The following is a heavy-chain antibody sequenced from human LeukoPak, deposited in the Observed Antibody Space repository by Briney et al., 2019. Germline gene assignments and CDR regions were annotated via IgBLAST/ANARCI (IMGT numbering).Heavy chain of an antibody. CDR1: GDSVSSNSAA. Sequence: SQTLSLTCAISGDSVSSNSAAWNWIRQSPSRGLEWLGRTYCRSKWCPEYAVSVKGRITISPDTSNNQFSLHLSSVTPEDTAVYYCARDVATTGWYTFDYWGQGTLVTVSA. CDR2: TYCRSKWCP. D-gene: IGHD6-19*01. V-gene: IGHV6-1*01. CDR3: ARDVATTGWYTFDY. J-gene: IGHJ4*02.